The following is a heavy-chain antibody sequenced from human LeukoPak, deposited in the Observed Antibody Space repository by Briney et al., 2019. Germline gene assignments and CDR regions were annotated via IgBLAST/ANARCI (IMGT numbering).Heavy chain of an antibody. CDR3: ARLDISTTWYAFDY. CDR1: GGSISNYY. J-gene: IGHJ4*02. CDR2: IYYSGST. Sequence: PSETLSLTCTVSGGSISNYYWSWIRQPPGKGLEWIGYIYYSGSTNYNPSLKSRVTLSVDTSNNHFSLKLSSVTAADTAVYYCARLDISTTWYAFDYWGQGTLVTVSS. D-gene: IGHD5-12*01. V-gene: IGHV4-59*12.